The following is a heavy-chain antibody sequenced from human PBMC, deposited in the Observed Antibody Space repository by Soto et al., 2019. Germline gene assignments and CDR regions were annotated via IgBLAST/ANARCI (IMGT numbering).Heavy chain of an antibody. CDR1: GGSISDSSYF. V-gene: IGHV4-39*01. CDR2: IYYSGST. CDR3: ARRGVSSYYSNY. J-gene: IGHJ4*01. Sequence: KPSETLSLTCTVSGGSISDSSYFWDWIRQPPGKGLEWIGNIYYSGSTYYNLSLKSRVTISVDTSKNQFSLKLSSVTAADTAVYYCARRGVSSYYSNYWGLGTLVPVSS. D-gene: IGHD1-26*01.